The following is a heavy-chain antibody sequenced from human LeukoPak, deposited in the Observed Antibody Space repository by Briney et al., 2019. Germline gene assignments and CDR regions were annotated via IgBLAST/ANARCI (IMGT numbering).Heavy chain of an antibody. D-gene: IGHD3-3*01. CDR2: IYNGGTT. CDR3: AKPTTYYDFWSGYYKPYHYGMDV. CDR1: GFTVSSNY. Sequence: GRSLRLSCAASGFTVSSNYMSWVRQAPGKGLEWVSVIYNGGTTSYADSVKGRFTISRDNSKNSLYLQMNSLRTEDTALYYCAKPTTYYDFWSGYYKPYHYGMDVWGQGTTVTVSS. J-gene: IGHJ6*02. V-gene: IGHV3-53*05.